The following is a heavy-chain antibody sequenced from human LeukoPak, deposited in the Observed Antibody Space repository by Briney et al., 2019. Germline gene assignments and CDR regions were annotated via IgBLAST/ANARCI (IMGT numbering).Heavy chain of an antibody. Sequence: ASVEVSCKASGYTFTGYYMHWVRQAPGQGVEWMGWINPNSGGTNYAQKFQGRVTMTRDTSISTAYMELSRLRSDDTAVYYCARDHGDGYFDYWGQGTLVTVSS. CDR3: ARDHGDGYFDY. V-gene: IGHV1-2*02. J-gene: IGHJ4*02. CDR1: GYTFTGYY. CDR2: INPNSGGT. D-gene: IGHD5-24*01.